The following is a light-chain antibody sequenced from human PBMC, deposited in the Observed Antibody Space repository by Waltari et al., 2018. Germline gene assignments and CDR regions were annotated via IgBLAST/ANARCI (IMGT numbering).Light chain of an antibody. CDR1: SPPITNH. Sequence: QSVLTQPPSASGAPGQEVSIPCSGGSPPITNHVFWYQQFPGTAPKLIVYKDYERPSGVPDRFSASKSGTSASLAISGLRSDDEADYYCATWDDSLNGWVFGGGTKLTVL. J-gene: IGLJ3*02. V-gene: IGLV1-47*01. CDR2: KDY. CDR3: ATWDDSLNGWV.